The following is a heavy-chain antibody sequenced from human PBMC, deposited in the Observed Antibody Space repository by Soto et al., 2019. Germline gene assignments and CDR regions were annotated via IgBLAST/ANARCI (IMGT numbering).Heavy chain of an antibody. Sequence: GGSLRLSCAASGFTFSNSPIHLVRQAPGKGLEWVSVMSYDGDRQYYADSVKGRFTISRDSSKSTLYLQMNNVRVEDTALYYCAREEYSTHYFDFWGHGTLVTVSS. D-gene: IGHD5-18*01. CDR1: GFTFSNSP. J-gene: IGHJ4*01. CDR3: AREEYSTHYFDF. CDR2: MSYDGDRQ. V-gene: IGHV3-30-3*01.